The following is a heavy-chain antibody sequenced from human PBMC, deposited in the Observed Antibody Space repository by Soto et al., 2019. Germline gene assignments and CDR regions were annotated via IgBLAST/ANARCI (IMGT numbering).Heavy chain of an antibody. Sequence: SETLSLTCTVSGGSISSGGYYWSWIRQHPGKGLEWIGYIYYSGSTYYNPSLKSRVTISVDTSKNQFSLKLSSVTAADTAVYYCARDLREEGIDRPGGSAFDIWGQGTMVTVSS. J-gene: IGHJ3*02. V-gene: IGHV4-31*03. CDR2: IYYSGST. D-gene: IGHD1-26*01. CDR3: ARDLREEGIDRPGGSAFDI. CDR1: GGSISSGGYY.